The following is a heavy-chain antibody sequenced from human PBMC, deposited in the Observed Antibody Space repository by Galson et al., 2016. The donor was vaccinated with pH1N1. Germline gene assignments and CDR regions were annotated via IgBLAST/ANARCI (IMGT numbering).Heavy chain of an antibody. J-gene: IGHJ4*02. CDR2: ISGSGSFI. D-gene: IGHD6-13*01. CDR1: GFTFSDYN. V-gene: IGHV3-21*01. CDR3: ARVVGISSAPNDY. Sequence: SLRLSCAASGFTFSDYNMNWVRQAPGKGLEWVSSISGSGSFIYYADSLKGRVTISRDNAANSLFLQMNSLTPEDTAVYFCARVVGISSAPNDYWGQGVPVIVSS.